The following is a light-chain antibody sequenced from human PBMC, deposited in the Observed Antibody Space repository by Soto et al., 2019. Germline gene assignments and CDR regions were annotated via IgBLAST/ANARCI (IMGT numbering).Light chain of an antibody. CDR2: HAS. Sequence: DIQMTQSPSPLSASVGDRVTISCQASRDIGNYLNWYQQRPGKAPKLLIYHASTLEAGVPPRFSGSGSGTDYTVTISSLQPEDVATYFCKQYDNLPFTFGPGTKVDLK. J-gene: IGKJ3*01. CDR3: KQYDNLPFT. CDR1: RDIGNY. V-gene: IGKV1-33*01.